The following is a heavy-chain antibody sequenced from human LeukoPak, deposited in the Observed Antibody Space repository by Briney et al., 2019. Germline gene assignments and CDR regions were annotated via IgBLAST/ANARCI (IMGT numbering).Heavy chain of an antibody. CDR2: ISSSGSTI. V-gene: IGHV3-48*03. CDR1: GFTFSSYE. Sequence: GGSLRLSCAASGFTFSSYEMNWDRQAPGKGLEWVSYISSSGSTIYYADSVKGRFTISRDNAKNSLYLQMNSLRAEDTAVYYRARGAQTPYYYGMDVWGQGTTVTVSS. D-gene: IGHD3-16*01. CDR3: ARGAQTPYYYGMDV. J-gene: IGHJ6*02.